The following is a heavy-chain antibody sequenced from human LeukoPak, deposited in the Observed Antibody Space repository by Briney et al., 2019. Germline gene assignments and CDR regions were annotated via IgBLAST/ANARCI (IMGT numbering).Heavy chain of an antibody. CDR2: IYYSGST. D-gene: IGHD2-2*01. CDR1: GGSISSGDYY. J-gene: IGHJ5*02. Sequence: SETLSLTCTVSGGSISSGDYYWSWIRQPPGKGLEWIGYIYYSGSTYYNPSLKSRVTISVDTSKNQFSLQLSSVTAADTAVYYCARESDIVVVPAAQTPWGQGTLVTVSS. V-gene: IGHV4-30-4*08. CDR3: ARESDIVVVPAAQTP.